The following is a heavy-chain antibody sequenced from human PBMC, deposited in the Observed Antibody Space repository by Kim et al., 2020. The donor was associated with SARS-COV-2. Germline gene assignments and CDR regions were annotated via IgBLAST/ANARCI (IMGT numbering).Heavy chain of an antibody. V-gene: IGHV5-10-1*01. Sequence: GESLKISCKGSGYSFTSYWISWVRQMPGKGLEWMGRIDPSDSYTNYSPSFQGHVTISADKSISTAYLQWSSLKASDTAMYYCASQSSYYDSSGYYSGSNWGQGTLVTVSS. CDR2: IDPSDSYT. CDR3: ASQSSYYDSSGYYSGSN. D-gene: IGHD3-22*01. J-gene: IGHJ4*02. CDR1: GYSFTSYW.